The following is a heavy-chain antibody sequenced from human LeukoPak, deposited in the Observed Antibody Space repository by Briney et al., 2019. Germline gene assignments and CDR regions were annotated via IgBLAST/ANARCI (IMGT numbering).Heavy chain of an antibody. D-gene: IGHD3-22*01. CDR2: IKSKTDGGTT. CDR3: WGGDSSGYDY. J-gene: IGHJ4*02. Sequence: AGGSLRLSCAASGFTFSNAWMNWVRQAPGKGLEWVGRIKSKTDGGTTDYAAPVKGRFTISGDDSKNTLYLQMNSLKTEDTAVYYCWGGDSSGYDYWGQGTLVTVSS. CDR1: GFTFSNAW. V-gene: IGHV3-15*07.